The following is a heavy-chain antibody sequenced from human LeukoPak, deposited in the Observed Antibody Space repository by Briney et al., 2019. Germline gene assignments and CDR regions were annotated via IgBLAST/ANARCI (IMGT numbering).Heavy chain of an antibody. V-gene: IGHV4-30-4*08. Sequence: SETLSLTCSVSGGSISSSSYYWGWIRQPPGKGLEWIGYIYYSGSTYYNPSLKSRVTISVDTSKNQFSLKLSSVTAADTAVYYCARVRWSGYYIDTVYYFDYWGQGTLVTVSS. D-gene: IGHD3-3*01. CDR3: ARVRWSGYYIDTVYYFDY. CDR2: IYYSGST. J-gene: IGHJ4*02. CDR1: GGSISSSSYY.